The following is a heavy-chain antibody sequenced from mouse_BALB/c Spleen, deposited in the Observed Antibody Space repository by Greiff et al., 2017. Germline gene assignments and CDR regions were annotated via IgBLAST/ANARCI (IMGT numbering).Heavy chain of an antibody. D-gene: IGHD1-1*01. CDR2: IYPGNSDT. J-gene: IGHJ4*01. Sequence: EVQLQQSGTVLARPGASVKMSCKASGYSFTSYWMHWVKQRPGQGLEWIGAIYPGNSDTSYNQKFKGKAKLTAVTSASTAYMELSSLTNEDSAVYYCTRWGYGSRYAMDYWGQGTSVTVSS. V-gene: IGHV1-5*01. CDR1: GYSFTSYW. CDR3: TRWGYGSRYAMDY.